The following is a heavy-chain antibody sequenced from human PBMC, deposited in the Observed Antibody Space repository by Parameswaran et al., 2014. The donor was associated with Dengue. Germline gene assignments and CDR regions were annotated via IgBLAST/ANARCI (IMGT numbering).Heavy chain of an antibody. J-gene: IGHJ4*02. CDR3: AKFGWELPVDH. CDR2: LGGSGAGT. D-gene: IGHD1-26*01. Sequence: VRQAPGKGLEWVSALGGSGAGTWYADSVKGRFAISRDNSKNTLFLQMDSLRGEDTAVYYCAKFGWELPVDHWGQGILVTVSS. V-gene: IGHV3-23*01.